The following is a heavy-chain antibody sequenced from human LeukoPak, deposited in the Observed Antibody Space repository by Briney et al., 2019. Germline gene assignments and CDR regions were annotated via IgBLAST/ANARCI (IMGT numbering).Heavy chain of an antibody. V-gene: IGHV3-21*01. J-gene: IGHJ4*02. CDR3: ARDIGYGGNSGDY. CDR1: GFTFSSYS. CDR2: ISSGSSYI. Sequence: GGSLRLSCAASGFTFSSYSMNWVRQAPGKGLEWVSSISSGSSYIYYADSVKGRFTISRDNAKNSLYLQMNSLRAEDTAVYYCARDIGYGGNSGDYWGQGTLVTVSS. D-gene: IGHD4-23*01.